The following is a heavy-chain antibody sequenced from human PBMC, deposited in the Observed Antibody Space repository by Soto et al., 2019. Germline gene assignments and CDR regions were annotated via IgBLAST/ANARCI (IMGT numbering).Heavy chain of an antibody. CDR1: GFTFSSYS. D-gene: IGHD2-15*01. Sequence: PGGSLRLSCAASGFTFSSYSMNWVRQAPGKGLEWVSYISSSSSTIYYADSVKGRFTISRDNAKNSLYLQMNSLRAEDTAVYYCARDLRGVAPNATYPYWGQGTLVTVSS. CDR2: ISSSSSTI. CDR3: ARDLRGVAPNATYPY. V-gene: IGHV3-48*01. J-gene: IGHJ4*02.